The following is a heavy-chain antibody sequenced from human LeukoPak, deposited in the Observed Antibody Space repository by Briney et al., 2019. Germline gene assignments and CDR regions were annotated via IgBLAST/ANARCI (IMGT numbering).Heavy chain of an antibody. CDR1: GGSISTYY. CDR2: MYNSGST. V-gene: IGHV4-59*01. CDR3: ARAHSSGRTFDY. J-gene: IGHJ4*02. D-gene: IGHD6-19*01. Sequence: SETLSLTCTVSGGSISTYYWSWIRQPPAKGLEWIGYMYNSGSTNYNPSLKSRVTISVDTSKNQFSLKLSSVPAADTAVYYCARAHSSGRTFDYWGQGTLVTVSS.